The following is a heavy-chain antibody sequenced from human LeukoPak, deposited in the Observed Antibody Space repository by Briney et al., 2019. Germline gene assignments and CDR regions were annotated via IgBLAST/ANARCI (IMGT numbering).Heavy chain of an antibody. CDR3: ARGAGWYDY. V-gene: IGHV4-59*11. CDR1: GVSISSHY. J-gene: IGHJ4*02. CDR2: IHYTGRT. Sequence: SETLCLTCAASGVSISSHYWSWLRQPPGKGLKGIAYIHYTGRTNYNPSLQGRVNISVDTSNSQFSLNLNSVTAADTAVYYGARGAGWYDYWGQGTLVTVSS. D-gene: IGHD6-19*01.